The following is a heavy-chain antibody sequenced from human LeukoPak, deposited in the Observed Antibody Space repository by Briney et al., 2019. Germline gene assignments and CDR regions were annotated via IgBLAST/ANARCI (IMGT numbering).Heavy chain of an antibody. CDR1: GFTFSNYW. Sequence: PGGSLRLSCAASGFTFSNYWMNWVRQAPGKGLEWVANIKQDGSEKYYLDSVKGRFTISRDNSKNTLYLQMNSLRAEDTAVYYCAKDRGLRHLSALYYFDYWGQGTLVTVSS. J-gene: IGHJ4*02. CDR3: AKDRGLRHLSALYYFDY. D-gene: IGHD3-10*01. CDR2: IKQDGSEK. V-gene: IGHV3-7*01.